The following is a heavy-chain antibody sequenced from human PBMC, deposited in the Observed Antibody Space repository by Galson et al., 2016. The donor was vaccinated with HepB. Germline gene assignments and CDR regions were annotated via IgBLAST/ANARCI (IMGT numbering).Heavy chain of an antibody. V-gene: IGHV3-33*08. J-gene: IGHJ4*02. CDR1: RFTFSSHW. CDR3: ARERKADCDGGNCKSVYFDH. Sequence: SLRLSCAASRFTFSSHWMSWVRQAPGKGLEWVAVIWYDGENKYYADSVQGRFPVSRDNSENTLYLQMNSLRADDTAVFYCARERKADCDGGNCKSVYFDHWGQGTLVTVSS. D-gene: IGHD2-15*01. CDR2: IWYDGENK.